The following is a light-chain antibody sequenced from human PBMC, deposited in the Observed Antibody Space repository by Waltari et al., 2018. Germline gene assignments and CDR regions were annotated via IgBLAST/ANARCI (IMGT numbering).Light chain of an antibody. J-gene: IGLJ2*01. Sequence: TQPPSVSVSPGQTAKISCSGDTLTTQYAAGYQQPPGQAPILVMFLDDKRPPGIPARFSGSKSGITATLTIGETQTLDEADYYCQSWDNSPVLFGGGTKLTVL. CDR2: LDD. CDR3: QSWDNSPVL. CDR1: TLTTQY. V-gene: IGLV3-1*01.